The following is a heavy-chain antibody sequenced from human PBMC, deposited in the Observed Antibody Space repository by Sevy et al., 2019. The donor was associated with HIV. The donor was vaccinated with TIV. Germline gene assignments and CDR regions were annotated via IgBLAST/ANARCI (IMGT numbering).Heavy chain of an antibody. D-gene: IGHD3-10*01. V-gene: IGHV3-49*03. CDR1: GFTFGDYA. Sequence: GGSLRLSCTASGFTFGDYAMSWFRQAPGKGLEWVGFIRGKAYGGTTEYAAYVKGRFTISRDDSKSIANLQMNILINEDTAEYYCTRDATMVRGIITNSDYWGQGTLVTVSS. CDR3: TRDATMVRGIITNSDY. J-gene: IGHJ4*02. CDR2: IRGKAYGGTT.